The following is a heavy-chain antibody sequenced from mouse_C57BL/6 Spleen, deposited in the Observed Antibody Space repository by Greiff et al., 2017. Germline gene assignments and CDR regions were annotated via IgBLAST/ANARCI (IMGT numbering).Heavy chain of an antibody. D-gene: IGHD1-1*01. CDR1: GYTFTSYW. CDR2: IYPGNSDT. CDR3: TRSLLTTVVGYFDY. Sequence: VQLQQSGTVLARPGASVKMSCKTSGYTFTSYWMPWVKQRPGPGLEWIGAIYPGNSDTSYNQKFKGKAKLTAVTSASTAYMELSSLTNEDSAVYYCTRSLLTTVVGYFDYWGQGTTLTVSS. V-gene: IGHV1-5*01. J-gene: IGHJ2*01.